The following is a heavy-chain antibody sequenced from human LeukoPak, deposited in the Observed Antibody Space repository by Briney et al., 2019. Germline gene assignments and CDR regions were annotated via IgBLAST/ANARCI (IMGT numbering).Heavy chain of an antibody. J-gene: IGHJ4*02. D-gene: IGHD3-10*01. V-gene: IGHV1-2*02. CDR2: VNPHSGGT. CDR3: ARDIGDYYGSGSYWLL. Sequence: GASVNVSFKASGYSFIDYYIHWVRQAPGQGREGMGWVNPHSGGTKFAQKFQGRVTMTRDTSINTAYMEVSSLRSDDTAVYYCARDIGDYYGSGSYWLLWGQGTLVTVAS. CDR1: GYSFIDYY.